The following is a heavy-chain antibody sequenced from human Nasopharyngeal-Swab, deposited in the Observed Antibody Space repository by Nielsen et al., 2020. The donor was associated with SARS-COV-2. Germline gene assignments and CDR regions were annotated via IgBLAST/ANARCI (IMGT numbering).Heavy chain of an antibody. CDR3: ASGVRHDYGDYDGGMDV. CDR2: ISSSSSTI. D-gene: IGHD4-17*01. CDR1: GFTFSSYS. V-gene: IGHV3-48*02. J-gene: IGHJ6*02. Sequence: GESLKISCAASGFTFSSYSMNWVRQAPGKGLEWVSYISSSSSTIYYADSVKGRFTISRDNAKNSLYLQMNSLRDEDTAVYYCASGVRHDYGDYDGGMDVRGQGTTVTVSS.